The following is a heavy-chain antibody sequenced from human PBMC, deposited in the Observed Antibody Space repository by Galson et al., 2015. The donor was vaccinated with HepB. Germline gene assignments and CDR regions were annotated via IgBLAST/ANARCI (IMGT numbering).Heavy chain of an antibody. CDR3: TTTYYYDSSGYYSVAFDI. J-gene: IGHJ3*02. V-gene: IGHV3-15*01. CDR1: GFTFSNAW. CDR2: IKSKTDGGTT. D-gene: IGHD3-22*01. Sequence: SLRLSCAASGFTFSNAWMSWVRQAPGKGLEWVGRIKSKTDGGTTDYAAPVKGRFTISRDDSKNTLYLQMNSLKTEDTAVYYCTTTYYYDSSGYYSVAFDIWGQGTMVTVSS.